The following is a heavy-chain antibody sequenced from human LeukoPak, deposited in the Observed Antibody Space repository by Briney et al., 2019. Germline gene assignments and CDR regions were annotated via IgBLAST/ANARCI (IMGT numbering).Heavy chain of an antibody. V-gene: IGHV1-46*01. CDR3: ARVVLGYCSSTSCPHFDY. Sequence: ASVKVSCNASGYTFTSYYMHWVRQAPGQGLEWMGIINPSGGSTNYAQKLQGRVTMTTDTSTSTAYMELRSLRSDDTAVYYCARVVLGYCSSTSCPHFDYWGQGTLVTVSS. CDR2: INPSGGST. J-gene: IGHJ4*02. CDR1: GYTFTSYY. D-gene: IGHD2-2*01.